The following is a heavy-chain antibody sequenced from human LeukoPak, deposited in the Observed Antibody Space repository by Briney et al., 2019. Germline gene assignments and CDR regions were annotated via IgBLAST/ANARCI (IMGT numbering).Heavy chain of an antibody. CDR2: INHSGNT. CDR3: AVYCSSTSCYEEYWFDP. Sequence: SETLSLTCAVYGGSFTGYYWSWIRQPPGKGVEWIGEINHSGNTNYNPSLKSRVTISVDTSKNQFSLKLSSVTAADTAVYYCAVYCSSTSCYEEYWFDPSGQGTLVTVSS. V-gene: IGHV4-34*01. D-gene: IGHD2-2*01. J-gene: IGHJ5*02. CDR1: GGSFTGYY.